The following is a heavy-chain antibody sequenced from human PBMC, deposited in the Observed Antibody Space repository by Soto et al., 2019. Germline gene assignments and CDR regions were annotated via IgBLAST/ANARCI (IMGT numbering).Heavy chain of an antibody. CDR3: XXGRXXXCPXCTQDY. D-gene: IGHD3-10*01. CDR2: VSGSGDST. J-gene: IGHJ4*02. V-gene: IGHV3-23*01. Sequence: EVQLLESGGGLAQPGGSLRLSCAASAFTFSSYAMSWVRQAPGKGLEWVSAVSGSGDSTYYADSVKGRFTISRDNSKNTLYLQMNSLRAEDTAVYYCXXGRXXXCPXCTQDYWGQGTLVTVSS. CDR1: AFTFSSYA.